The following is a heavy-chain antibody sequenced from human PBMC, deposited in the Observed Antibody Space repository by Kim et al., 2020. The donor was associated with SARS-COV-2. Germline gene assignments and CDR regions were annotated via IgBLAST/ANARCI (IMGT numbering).Heavy chain of an antibody. D-gene: IGHD1-26*01. CDR3: ATGGAQAGWYYCGMDV. V-gene: IGHV1-69*13. CDR2: IIPFFGTT. CDR1: GGTFSSYA. Sequence: SVKVSCKTSGGTFSSYAISWVRQAPGQGLEWMGGIIPFFGTTSYAQKFQGKVKITADESASTAYMELSSLRSEDTAVYYCATGGAQAGWYYCGMDVWGQGTTVTVSS. J-gene: IGHJ6*02.